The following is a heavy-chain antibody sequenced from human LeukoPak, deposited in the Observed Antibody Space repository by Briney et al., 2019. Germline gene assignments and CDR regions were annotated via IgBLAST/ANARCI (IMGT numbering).Heavy chain of an antibody. V-gene: IGHV4-61*02. J-gene: IGHJ4*02. Sequence: PSQTLSLTCTVSGNSISSGYNYWSWIRQPALNGLEWIRRIYTSGSTKYNPYLKSRVTISGDTSKNQFSLKLSSVTAADTAVYYCASTDAYGSGSYYEPDYWGQGTLVTVSS. CDR1: GNSISSGYNY. CDR3: ASTDAYGSGSYYEPDY. CDR2: IYTSGST. D-gene: IGHD3-10*01.